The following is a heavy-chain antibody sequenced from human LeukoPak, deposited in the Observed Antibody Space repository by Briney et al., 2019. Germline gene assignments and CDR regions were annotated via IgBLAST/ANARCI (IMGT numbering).Heavy chain of an antibody. CDR1: GCTFSYYW. CDR3: ARASTTVPNLLDY. D-gene: IGHD4-17*01. V-gene: IGHV3-74*01. Sequence: GWAVTLPCAASGCTFSYYWMHWVRQTPATGLVSVSRIKVDRIDTLYAASVKGRFTIPRDNSKNTFYLQTSSLGVDDTAVYYCARASTTVPNLLDYWGQGALVSVSS. CDR2: IKVDRIDT. J-gene: IGHJ4*02.